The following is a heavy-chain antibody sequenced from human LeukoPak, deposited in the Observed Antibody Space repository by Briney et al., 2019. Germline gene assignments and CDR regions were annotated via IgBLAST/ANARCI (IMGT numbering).Heavy chain of an antibody. CDR2: MNPNSGNT. J-gene: IGHJ5*02. CDR3: ARGVEQLVPDNEYNWFDP. D-gene: IGHD6-13*01. Sequence: GASVKVSCKAPGYTFTSYDINWVRQATGQGLEWMGWMNPNSGNTGYAQKFQGRVTMTRNTSISTAYMELSSLRSEDTAVYYCARGVEQLVPDNEYNWFDPWGQGTLVTVSS. CDR1: GYTFTSYD. V-gene: IGHV1-8*01.